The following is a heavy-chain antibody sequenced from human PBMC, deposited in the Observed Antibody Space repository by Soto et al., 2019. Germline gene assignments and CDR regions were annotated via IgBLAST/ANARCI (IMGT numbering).Heavy chain of an antibody. J-gene: IGHJ6*03. Sequence: GESLKISCKGSGYSFTSYWIGWVRQMPGKGLEWMGIIYPGDSDTRYSPSFQGQVTISADKSISTAYLQWSSLKASDTAMYYCARQVGATTLYTPKAYYYMDVWGKGTTVTVSS. D-gene: IGHD5-12*01. CDR3: ARQVGATTLYTPKAYYYMDV. CDR1: GYSFTSYW. CDR2: IYPGDSDT. V-gene: IGHV5-51*01.